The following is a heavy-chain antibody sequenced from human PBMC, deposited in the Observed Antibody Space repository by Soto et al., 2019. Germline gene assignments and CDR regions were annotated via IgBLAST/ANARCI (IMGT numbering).Heavy chain of an antibody. CDR2: INPNSGGT. Sequence: ASVKVSCKASGYTFTGYYMHWVRQAPGQGLEWMGWINPNSGGTNYAQKFQGWVTMTRDTSISTAYMELSRLRSDDTAVYYCARGGGCSGGSCYSGVKDAFDIWGQGTMVT. J-gene: IGHJ3*02. CDR1: GYTFTGYY. CDR3: ARGGGCSGGSCYSGVKDAFDI. D-gene: IGHD2-15*01. V-gene: IGHV1-2*04.